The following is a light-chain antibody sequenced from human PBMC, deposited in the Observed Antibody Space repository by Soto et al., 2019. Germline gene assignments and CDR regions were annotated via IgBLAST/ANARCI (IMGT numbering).Light chain of an antibody. J-gene: IGKJ4*01. Sequence: DIQMTQSPSSVSASIGDTVTITCRASQDISTLLAWYQQKPGKAPKLLIYGASTLESGVPSRFSGRGSGTDFTLTISSLQHEDFETYFCQQDDSFPLTLGGGPKVDI. V-gene: IGKV1D-12*01. CDR1: QDISTL. CDR2: GAS. CDR3: QQDDSFPLT.